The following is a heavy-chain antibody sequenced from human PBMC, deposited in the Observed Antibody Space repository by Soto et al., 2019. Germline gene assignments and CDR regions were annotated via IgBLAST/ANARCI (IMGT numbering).Heavy chain of an antibody. CDR1: GGSISSYY. CDR3: AREGGYSYGQYYFDY. D-gene: IGHD5-18*01. V-gene: IGHV4-59*01. J-gene: IGHJ4*02. CDR2: IYYSGST. Sequence: QVQLQESGPGLVKPSETLSLTCTVSGGSISSYYWSWIRQPPGKGLEWIGYIYYSGSTNYNPSLKSRVTISVDTSKSQFSLKLSSVTAADTAVYYCAREGGYSYGQYYFDYWGQGTLVTVSS.